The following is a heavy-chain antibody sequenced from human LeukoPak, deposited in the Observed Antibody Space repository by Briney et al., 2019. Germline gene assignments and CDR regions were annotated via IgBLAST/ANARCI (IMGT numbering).Heavy chain of an antibody. CDR3: ARDRYYDFWSGNWFDP. CDR1: GFTFSSYW. CDR2: INIDGSST. Sequence: GGSLRLSCAASGFTFSSYWMHWVRQAPGKGLVWVSRINIDGSSTSYADSVKGRFTISRDNAKNTLYLQMNSLRAEDTAVYYCARDRYYDFWSGNWFDPWGQGTLVTVSS. D-gene: IGHD3-3*01. V-gene: IGHV3-74*01. J-gene: IGHJ5*02.